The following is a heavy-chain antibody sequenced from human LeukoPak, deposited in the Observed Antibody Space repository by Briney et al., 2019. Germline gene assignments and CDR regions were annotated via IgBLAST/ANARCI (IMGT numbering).Heavy chain of an antibody. V-gene: IGHV1-3*01. CDR2: IDANNGRT. CDR1: GCTFSNNA. D-gene: IGHD2-21*02. CDR3: ARGRWTATATTYYLDS. Sequence: GASVKVSCKASGCTFSNNAIQWVRQGPGKRLEWMGWIDANNGRTKYSQNFQGRLTITRDSSASTAYMELTSLRSEDTALYFCARGRWTATATTYYLDSWGQGTLVTVSS. J-gene: IGHJ4*02.